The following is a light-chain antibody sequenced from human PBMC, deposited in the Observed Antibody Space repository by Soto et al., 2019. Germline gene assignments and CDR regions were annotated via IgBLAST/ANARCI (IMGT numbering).Light chain of an antibody. CDR1: NSNIESNT. V-gene: IGLV1-44*01. J-gene: IGLJ2*01. CDR2: SNN. Sequence: QSVLTQPPSASGTPGQRVTISCSGSNSNIESNTVNWYQQLPGTATKLLIYSNNQLPSEVPDRFSGSKSGTSAYLAISGLQSDDEADYYCAALDDSLNGHVVFGGGTKLTVL. CDR3: AALDDSLNGHVV.